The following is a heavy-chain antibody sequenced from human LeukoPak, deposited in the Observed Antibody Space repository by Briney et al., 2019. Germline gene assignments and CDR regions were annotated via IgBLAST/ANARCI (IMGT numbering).Heavy chain of an antibody. V-gene: IGHV3-48*03. CDR3: ARGVVTVEGFDY. Sequence: GGSLRLSCAASGFTFSSYEMNWVRQAPGKGLEWVSYISSSGSTIYYADSVKGRFTISRDNAKNSLYLQMNSLRAEDTAVYYRARGVVTVEGFDYWGQGTLVTVSS. J-gene: IGHJ4*02. CDR1: GFTFSSYE. CDR2: ISSSGSTI. D-gene: IGHD2-15*01.